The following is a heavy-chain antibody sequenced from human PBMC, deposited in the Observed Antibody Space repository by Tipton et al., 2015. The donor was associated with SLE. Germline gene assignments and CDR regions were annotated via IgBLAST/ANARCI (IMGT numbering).Heavy chain of an antibody. CDR3: AGGLSRRHRFLDY. Sequence: QSGAEVKKPGASVKISCKASGYTFTGYYIHWVRQATGQGLEWMGWMNPNSGNTGYAQKFQGRITMTSSTSTSTAYMELSSLRSEDTAVYYCAGGLSRRHRFLDYWGQGTLVTASS. CDR1: GYTFTGYY. V-gene: IGHV1-8*01. J-gene: IGHJ4*02. D-gene: IGHD2/OR15-2a*01. CDR2: MNPNSGNT.